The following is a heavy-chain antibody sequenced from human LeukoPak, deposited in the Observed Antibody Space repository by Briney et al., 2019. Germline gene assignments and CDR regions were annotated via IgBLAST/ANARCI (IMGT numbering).Heavy chain of an antibody. Sequence: PGGSLRLSCAASGFTLSSYGMHWVRQAPGKGLEWVAVISYDGSNKYYADSVKGRFTISRDNSKNTLYLQMNSLRAEDTAVYYCARGTSYGGRGYFDYWGQGTLVTVSS. D-gene: IGHD5-18*01. CDR3: ARGTSYGGRGYFDY. CDR2: ISYDGSNK. CDR1: GFTLSSYG. J-gene: IGHJ4*02. V-gene: IGHV3-30*19.